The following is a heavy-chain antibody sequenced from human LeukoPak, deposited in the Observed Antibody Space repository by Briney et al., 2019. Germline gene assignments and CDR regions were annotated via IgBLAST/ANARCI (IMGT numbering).Heavy chain of an antibody. V-gene: IGHV1-18*01. CDR1: GYTFTSYG. Sequence: ASVKVSCKASGYTFTSYGISWVRQAPGQGLEWMGWISGYNGNTNYAQNLQGRVTMTTDTSTSTAYMELRSLRSDDTAVYYCARDGLGIVATIVDYWGQGTLVTVSS. CDR2: ISGYNGNT. D-gene: IGHD5-12*01. CDR3: ARDGLGIVATIVDY. J-gene: IGHJ4*02.